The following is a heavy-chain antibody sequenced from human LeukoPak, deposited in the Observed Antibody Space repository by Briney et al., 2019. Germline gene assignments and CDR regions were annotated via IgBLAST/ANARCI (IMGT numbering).Heavy chain of an antibody. D-gene: IGHD3-22*01. CDR3: AKWGSYDSSGYYSPEYFQH. CDR1: GSTFSSYA. Sequence: GGSLRLSCAASGSTFSSYAMSWVRQAPGKGLEWVSAISGSGGSTYYADSVKGRFTISRDNSKNTLYLQMNSLRAEDTAVYYCAKWGSYDSSGYYSPEYFQHWGQGTLVTVSS. J-gene: IGHJ1*01. CDR2: ISGSGGST. V-gene: IGHV3-23*01.